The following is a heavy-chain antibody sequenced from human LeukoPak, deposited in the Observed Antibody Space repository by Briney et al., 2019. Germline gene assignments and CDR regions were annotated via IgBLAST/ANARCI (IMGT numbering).Heavy chain of an antibody. CDR3: ARDSSSWYYFDY. CDR1: GGSFSGYY. J-gene: IGHJ4*02. D-gene: IGHD6-13*01. CDR2: INHSGST. V-gene: IGHV4-34*01. Sequence: SETLSLTCAVYGGSFSGYYWSWIRQPPRKGLEWIGEINHSGSTNYNPSLKSRVTISVDTSKNQFSLKLSSVTAADTAVYYCARDSSSWYYFDYWGQGTLVTVSS.